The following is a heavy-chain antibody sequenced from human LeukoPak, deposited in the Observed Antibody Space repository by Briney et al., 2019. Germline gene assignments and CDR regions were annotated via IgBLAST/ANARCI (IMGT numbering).Heavy chain of an antibody. CDR1: GYTFTSYG. Sequence: ASVKVSCKASGYTFTSYGISWVRQAPGQGLEWMGWISAYNGNTNYAQKLQGRVTMTTDTSTSTAYMELRSLRSDDTAVYYCGRHPRVYYYMDVWGKGTTVTVSS. V-gene: IGHV1-18*01. CDR3: GRHPRVYYYMDV. CDR2: ISAYNGNT. J-gene: IGHJ6*03.